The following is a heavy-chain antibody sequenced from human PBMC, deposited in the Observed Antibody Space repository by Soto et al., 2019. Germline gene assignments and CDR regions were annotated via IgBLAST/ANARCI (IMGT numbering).Heavy chain of an antibody. CDR2: ISGSGGST. CDR1: GFTFSSYA. D-gene: IGHD6-6*01. CDR3: AKGKSSSSSGDYFDY. V-gene: IGHV3-23*01. Sequence: GESLKISCAASGFTFSSYAMSWVRQAPGKGLEWGSAISGSGGSTYYADSVKGRFTISRYNSKNTLYLQMKSLRAEDTAVYYCAKGKSSSSSGDYFDYWGQGTLVTVSS. J-gene: IGHJ4*02.